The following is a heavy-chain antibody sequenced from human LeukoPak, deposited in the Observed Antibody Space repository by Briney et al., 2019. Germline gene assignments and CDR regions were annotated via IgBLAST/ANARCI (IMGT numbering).Heavy chain of an antibody. CDR3: ARAEQWLVYGFDY. V-gene: IGHV4-34*01. J-gene: IGHJ4*02. D-gene: IGHD6-19*01. Sequence: KPSETLSLTCTVYGGSFSGYYWSWIRQPPGRGREWIGEINHSGSTNYNPSLKSRVTISVDTSKNQFSLKLSSVTAADTAVYYCARAEQWLVYGFDYSGQGTLVTVSS. CDR2: INHSGST. CDR1: GGSFSGYY.